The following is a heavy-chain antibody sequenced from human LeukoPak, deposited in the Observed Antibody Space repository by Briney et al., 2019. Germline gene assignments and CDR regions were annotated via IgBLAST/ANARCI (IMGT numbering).Heavy chain of an antibody. CDR1: TPSPTSYY. V-gene: IGHV4-4*07. J-gene: IGHJ5*02. CDR2: IYTSVST. CDR3: ARDGYDSSGYKSGWFDP. Sequence: PSQTLSPTWPLSTPSPTSYYWSCVRHPAGKGLEWIGRIYTSVSTNYNPSLKRRFTMSVATSKNQFTMKLSSVTAADTAVYYGARDGYDSSGYKSGWFDPWGQGTLVTVSS. D-gene: IGHD3-22*01.